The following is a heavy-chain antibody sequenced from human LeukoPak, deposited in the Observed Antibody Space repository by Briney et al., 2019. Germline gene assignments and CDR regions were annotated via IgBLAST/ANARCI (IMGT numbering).Heavy chain of an antibody. D-gene: IGHD6-19*01. Sequence: GGSLRLACAAAGFTFRSYCMSWVRQAPGKGLEWVANINQEGSDKYYVDSLRGRFTISRDNAKNSVYLQMNTLRADDTAVYYCARGYDGWYTLDYWGQGTLVTVSS. V-gene: IGHV3-7*04. CDR2: INQEGSDK. J-gene: IGHJ4*02. CDR3: ARGYDGWYTLDY. CDR1: GFTFRSYC.